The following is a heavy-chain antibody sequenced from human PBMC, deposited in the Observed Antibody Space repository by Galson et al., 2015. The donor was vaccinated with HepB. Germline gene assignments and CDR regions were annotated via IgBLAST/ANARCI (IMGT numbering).Heavy chain of an antibody. CDR2: INPSGGST. CDR1: GYTFTSYY. V-gene: IGHV1-46*01. D-gene: IGHD5-12*01. CDR3: ARAGDSGGLISTYYFDY. Sequence: SVKVSCKASGYTFTSYYMHWVRQAPGQGLEWMGIINPSGGSTSYAQKFQGRVTMTRDTSTSTVYMELSSLRSEDTAVYYCARAGDSGGLISTYYFDYWGQGTLVTVS. J-gene: IGHJ4*02.